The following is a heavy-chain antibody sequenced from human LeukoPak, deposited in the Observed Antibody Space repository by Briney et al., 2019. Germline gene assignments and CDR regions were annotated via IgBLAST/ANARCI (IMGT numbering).Heavy chain of an antibody. Sequence: SSVKVSCKASGGTFSSYAISWVRQAPGQGLEWMGGIIPIFGTANYAQKFQGRVKITTDESTSTAYMELSSLRSDDTAVYYCARGGLTIFGVVNFDYRGQGTLVTVSS. V-gene: IGHV1-69*05. J-gene: IGHJ4*02. CDR2: IIPIFGTA. CDR3: ARGGLTIFGVVNFDY. CDR1: GGTFSSYA. D-gene: IGHD3-3*01.